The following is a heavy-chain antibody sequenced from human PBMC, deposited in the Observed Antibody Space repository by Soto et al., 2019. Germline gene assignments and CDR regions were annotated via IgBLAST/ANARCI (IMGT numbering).Heavy chain of an antibody. CDR1: GGSISSGGYY. J-gene: IGHJ6*03. CDR3: ARSRTWAVGAYYMDV. D-gene: IGHD3-16*01. Sequence: SETLSLTCTVSGGSISSGGYYWSWIRQHPGKGLEWIGYIYYSGSTYYNPSLKSRVTISVDTSKNQFSLKLSSVTAADTAVYYCARSRTWAVGAYYMDVWGKGTTVTVSS. V-gene: IGHV4-31*03. CDR2: IYYSGST.